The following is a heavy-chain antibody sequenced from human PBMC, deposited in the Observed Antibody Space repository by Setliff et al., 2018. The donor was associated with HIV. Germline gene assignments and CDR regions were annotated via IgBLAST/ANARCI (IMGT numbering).Heavy chain of an antibody. V-gene: IGHV1-46*01. D-gene: IGHD3-10*01. Sequence: AASVKVSCKASGHSFTTYFLHWVRQAPGQGLEWMGMINPSGGEPSYAQRFQGRVTMTRDTATSTVFMDLSSLSFEDTAVYYCARGVTLVRGGRGDIWGQGTMVTVSS. CDR3: ARGVTLVRGGRGDI. J-gene: IGHJ3*02. CDR2: INPSGGEP. CDR1: GHSFTTYF.